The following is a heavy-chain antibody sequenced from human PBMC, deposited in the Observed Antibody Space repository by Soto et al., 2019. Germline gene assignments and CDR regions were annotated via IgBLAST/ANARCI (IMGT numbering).Heavy chain of an antibody. V-gene: IGHV3-48*02. Sequence: PGGSLRLSCAASGFTFSSYSMNWVRQAPGKGLEWVSYISSSSSTKYYADSVKGRFTISRDNAKNSLYLQMNSLRDEDTAVYYCAREFWPLNWFDPWGQGTLVTVSS. D-gene: IGHD3-3*01. CDR1: GFTFSSYS. CDR3: AREFWPLNWFDP. J-gene: IGHJ5*02. CDR2: ISSSSSTK.